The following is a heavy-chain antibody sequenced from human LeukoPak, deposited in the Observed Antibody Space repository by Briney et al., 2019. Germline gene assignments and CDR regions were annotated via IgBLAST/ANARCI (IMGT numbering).Heavy chain of an antibody. J-gene: IGHJ5*02. CDR2: TTIAGGHE. Sequence: PGGSLRLSCAASGFSLDKHAMHWIRQIPGKGLEGVAVTTIAGGHEFYANPVKGRFTVARDISKNTLYLQMNDLRPEDTALYYCARETSVGTRGGLWGSYRLKWFDPWGQGTPVTVSS. CDR1: GFSLDKHA. CDR3: ARETSVGTRGGLWGSYRLKWFDP. D-gene: IGHD3-16*02. V-gene: IGHV3-30*04.